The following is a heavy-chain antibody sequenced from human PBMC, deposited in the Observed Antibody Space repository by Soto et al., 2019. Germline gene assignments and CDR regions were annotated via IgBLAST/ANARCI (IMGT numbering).Heavy chain of an antibody. V-gene: IGHV1-18*01. Sequence: ASVKVSCKASGYTFTSYGISWVRQAPGQGLEWMGWINGYNGNTNYVQKLQGRVLMTTDTSTNTAYMELRSLRVEDTGVYYCARTIFGVVTHSSYMDVWGKGTTVTAP. D-gene: IGHD3-3*01. CDR3: ARTIFGVVTHSSYMDV. CDR2: INGYNGNT. CDR1: GYTFTSYG. J-gene: IGHJ6*03.